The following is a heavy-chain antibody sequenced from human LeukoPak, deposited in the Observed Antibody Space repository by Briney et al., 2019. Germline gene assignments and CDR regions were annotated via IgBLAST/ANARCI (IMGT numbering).Heavy chain of an antibody. CDR1: GFTFSDYY. CDR2: ISSSSSYT. D-gene: IGHD4-17*01. CDR3: ARGGADYVIGY. J-gene: IGHJ4*02. V-gene: IGHV3-11*06. Sequence: GGSLRLSCAASGFTFSDYYMSWIRQAPGKGLEWISFISSSSSYTNYADSVKGRFAISRDNTKNSLYLQMNNLRAEDTAVYYCARGGADYVIGYWGQGTLVTVSS.